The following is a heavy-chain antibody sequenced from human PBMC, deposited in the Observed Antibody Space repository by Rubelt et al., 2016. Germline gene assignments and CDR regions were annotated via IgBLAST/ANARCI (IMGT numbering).Heavy chain of an antibody. Sequence: EVQLLESGGGLVQPGGSLRLSCAASGFTFSSSAMSWVRQAPGKGLEWVSVISGSDKSTYYADSVKGRFTISRDNSNNTLYMQIKSLRAEDTGVYYWAKGRLRKRGDCDSYWGQGTLVTVSS. V-gene: IGHV3-23*01. CDR1: GFTFSSSA. CDR3: AKGRLRKRGDCDSY. J-gene: IGHJ4*02. D-gene: IGHD2-21*02. CDR2: ISGSDKST.